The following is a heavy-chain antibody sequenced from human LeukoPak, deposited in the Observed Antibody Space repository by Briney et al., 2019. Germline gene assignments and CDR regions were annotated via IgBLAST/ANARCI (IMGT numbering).Heavy chain of an antibody. D-gene: IGHD5-18*01. CDR2: ISSSGSTI. V-gene: IGHV3-48*03. Sequence: GGSLRLSCAASGFTFSSYEMNWVRQAPGKGLEWVSYISSSGSTIYYADSVKGRFTISRDNSKNTLYLQMNSLRAEDTAVYYCAREILYSYGYGPLDYWGQGTLVTVSS. CDR1: GFTFSSYE. J-gene: IGHJ4*02. CDR3: AREILYSYGYGPLDY.